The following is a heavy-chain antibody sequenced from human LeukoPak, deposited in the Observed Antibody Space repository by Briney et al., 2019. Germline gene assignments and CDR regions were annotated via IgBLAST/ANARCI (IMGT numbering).Heavy chain of an antibody. CDR2: IYSDGRT. CDR1: GFTVSTNY. D-gene: IGHD6-19*01. V-gene: IGHV3-53*01. J-gene: IGHJ4*02. CDR3: AKDLSGIAVAGSQFDY. Sequence: SGGSLRLSCAASGFTVSTNYMSWVRQAPGKGLEWVSVIYSDGRTYYADSVKGRFTISRDNSKNTLYLQMNSLRAEDTAVYYCAKDLSGIAVAGSQFDYWGQGTLVTVSP.